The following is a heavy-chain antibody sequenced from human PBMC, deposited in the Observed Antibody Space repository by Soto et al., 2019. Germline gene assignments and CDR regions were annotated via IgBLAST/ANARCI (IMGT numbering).Heavy chain of an antibody. Sequence: GGSLRLSCAASGFTFNGAWMNWVRQAPGKGLEWVGRVKSKANGGTVDYGAPVKGRFTISRDDSANTVYLQINSLNTEETILYYSSAALPDWGAYAFDYWGQGTLVTVSS. J-gene: IGHJ4*02. CDR2: VKSKANGGTV. CDR3: SAALPDWGAYAFDY. CDR1: GFTFNGAW. V-gene: IGHV3-15*07. D-gene: IGHD6-6*01.